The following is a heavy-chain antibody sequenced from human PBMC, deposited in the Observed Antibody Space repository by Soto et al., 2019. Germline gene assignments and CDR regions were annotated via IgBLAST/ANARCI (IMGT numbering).Heavy chain of an antibody. CDR1: GCSISGYH. V-gene: IGHV4-31*03. CDR2: IRNSGSV. Sequence: PSETLSLTCTVSGCSISGYHWSWIRQHPGEGLEWIAYIRNSGSVSYNPSLKSRITMSVDMSKSQFSLKLTSLTAADTAVYYCASIPRGNIFGYFAYWGQGALVTVSS. CDR3: ASIPRGNIFGYFAY. D-gene: IGHD3-3*02. J-gene: IGHJ4*02.